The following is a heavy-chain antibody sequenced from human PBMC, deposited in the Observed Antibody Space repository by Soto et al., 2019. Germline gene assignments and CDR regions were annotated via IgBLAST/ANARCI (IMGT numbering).Heavy chain of an antibody. CDR2: IKQDGSGK. J-gene: IGHJ3*02. V-gene: IGHV3-7*01. Sequence: EVQVVESGGGLVQPGGSLRLSCAASGFTFSSYWMSWVRQVPGKGLEWVANIKQDGSGKYHADSVKGRFTISRDNAKNSLYLQMNSLRAEDTAVYYCASLSGNYDAFDIWGQGTMVTVSS. CDR1: GFTFSSYW. CDR3: ASLSGNYDAFDI. D-gene: IGHD1-26*01.